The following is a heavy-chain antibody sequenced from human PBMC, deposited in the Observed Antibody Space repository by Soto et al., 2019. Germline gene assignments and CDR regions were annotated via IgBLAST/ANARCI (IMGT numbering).Heavy chain of an antibody. Sequence: GGSLRLSCAASGFTFSSYAMSWVRQAPGKGLEWVSAISGSGGSTYYADSVKGRFTISRDNSKNTLYLQMSSLRAEDTAVYYCAKGGPWGYYYSYGMDLWGHGTPVPVS. D-gene: IGHD3-16*01. CDR2: ISGSGGST. CDR1: GFTFSSYA. CDR3: AKGGPWGYYYSYGMDL. J-gene: IGHJ6*02. V-gene: IGHV3-23*01.